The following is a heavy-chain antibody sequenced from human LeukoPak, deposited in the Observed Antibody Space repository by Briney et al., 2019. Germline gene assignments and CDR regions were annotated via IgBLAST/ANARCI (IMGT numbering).Heavy chain of an antibody. J-gene: IGHJ3*02. CDR1: GDSASNNALF. CDR2: TYYMGRD. CDR3: TRGVMSSGYDSPFDI. Sequence: SETLSLTCTVSGDSASNNALFWRWIRQPPGKGLEWIGSTYYMGRDEYNPSLRGRVTMSVDTSKNQFSLKLSSVTAADTAVYFCTRGVMSSGYDSPFDIWGQGTVVTVSS. D-gene: IGHD5-12*01. V-gene: IGHV4-39*07.